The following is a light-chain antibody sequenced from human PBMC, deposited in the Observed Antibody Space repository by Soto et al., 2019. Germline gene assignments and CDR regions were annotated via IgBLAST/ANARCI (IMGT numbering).Light chain of an antibody. CDR2: DAS. V-gene: IGKV3-11*01. CDR3: QQYDNLPLT. Sequence: EIVLTQSPGTLSLFPGERATLSCRASQSVSDFLAWYQQKPGQAPRLLIYDASNLETGVPSRFSGSGSGTDFTFTISSLQPEDIATYYCQQYDNLPLTFGGGTKVEIK. J-gene: IGKJ4*01. CDR1: QSVSDF.